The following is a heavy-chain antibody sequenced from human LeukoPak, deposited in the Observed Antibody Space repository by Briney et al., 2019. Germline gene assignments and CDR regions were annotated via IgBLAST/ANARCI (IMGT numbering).Heavy chain of an antibody. D-gene: IGHD6-19*01. CDR1: VYTFTAYY. CDR2: INPNSGGT. V-gene: IGHV1-2*02. CDR3: ARDFPSSGWYHPFDY. J-gene: IGHJ4*02. Sequence: ASVKVSCKASVYTFTAYYMHWVRQAPGQGLEWMGWINPNSGGTNYAQKFQGRVTMTRDTSISTVYMELSRLRSDDTAVYYCARDFPSSGWYHPFDYWGQGILVTVSS.